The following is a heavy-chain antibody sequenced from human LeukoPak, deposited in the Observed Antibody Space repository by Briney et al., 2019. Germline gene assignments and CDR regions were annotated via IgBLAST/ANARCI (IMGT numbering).Heavy chain of an antibody. CDR1: GFTFSSYW. Sequence: GGSLRLSCAASGFTFSSYWMSWVRQAPGKGLEWVANIKQDGSEKYYVDSVKGRFTISRDNAKNSLYLQMNSPRAEDTAVYYCARTSSSGYYSRWGQGTLVTVSS. D-gene: IGHD3-22*01. V-gene: IGHV3-7*01. CDR2: IKQDGSEK. J-gene: IGHJ4*02. CDR3: ARTSSSGYYSR.